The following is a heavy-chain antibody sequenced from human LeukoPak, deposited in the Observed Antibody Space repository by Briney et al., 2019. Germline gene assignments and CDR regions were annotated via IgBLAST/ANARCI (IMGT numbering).Heavy chain of an antibody. CDR1: GGSISSSSYY. J-gene: IGHJ5*02. V-gene: IGHV4-39*07. CDR3: ARGLLWWGTGWFDP. Sequence: PSETLSLTCTVSGGSISSSSYYWGWIRQPPGKGLEWIGSIYYSGSTYYNPSLKSRVTISVDTSKNQFSLKLSSVTAADTAVYYCARGLLWWGTGWFDPWGQGTLVTVSS. D-gene: IGHD2-21*01. CDR2: IYYSGST.